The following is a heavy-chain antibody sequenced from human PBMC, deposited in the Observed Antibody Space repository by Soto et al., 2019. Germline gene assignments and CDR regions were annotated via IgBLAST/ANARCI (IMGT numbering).Heavy chain of an antibody. CDR1: GFTFSTYW. CDR3: VRDWSTFWGMDV. CDR2: IKQDGSEK. Sequence: PGGSLRLSCAASGFTFSTYWMNWVRQAPGKGLEWVANIKQDGSEKYYVDSVKGRFAISRDNAKESLFLQMNNLRAEDTAVYYCVRDWSTFWGMDVWGQGTTVTVSS. V-gene: IGHV3-7*01. J-gene: IGHJ6*02.